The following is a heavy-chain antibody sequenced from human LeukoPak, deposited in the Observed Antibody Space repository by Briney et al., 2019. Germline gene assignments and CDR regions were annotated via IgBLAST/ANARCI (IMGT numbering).Heavy chain of an antibody. V-gene: IGHV1-69*04. CDR2: IIPILGIA. J-gene: IGHJ4*02. D-gene: IGHD6-19*01. CDR1: GGTYSSYA. CDR3: ARTPDNSGWYEVY. Sequence: GASVKVSCKASGGTYSSYAISWVRQAPGQGLEWMGRIIPILGIANYAQKFQGRVTITADKSTSTAYMELSSLRSEGTAVYYCARTPDNSGWYEVYWGQGTLSPSPQ.